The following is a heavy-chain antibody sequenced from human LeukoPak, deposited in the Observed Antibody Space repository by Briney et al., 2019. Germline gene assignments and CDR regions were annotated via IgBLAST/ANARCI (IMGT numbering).Heavy chain of an antibody. CDR3: VRSPGYSSGWFDY. V-gene: IGHV4-59*08. D-gene: IGHD6-19*01. CDR1: GGSISSFY. CDR2: IYYTGST. J-gene: IGHJ5*01. Sequence: SETLSLTCTVSGGSISSFYWSWIRQPPGKGLEYIGDIYYTGSTNYNPSLNSRVTMSVDTSKNQFSLKLTSVTAADTALYYCVRSPGYSSGWFDYWGHGTLVTVSS.